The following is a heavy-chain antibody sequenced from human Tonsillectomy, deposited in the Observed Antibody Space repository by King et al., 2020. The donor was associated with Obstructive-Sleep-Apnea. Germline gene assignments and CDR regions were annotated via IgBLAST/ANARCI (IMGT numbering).Heavy chain of an antibody. D-gene: IGHD3-10*01. Sequence: QLVQSGAEVKKPGASVKVSCKASGYTFTSYGISWVRQAPGQGLEWMGWISAYNGNTNYAQKLQGRVTMTTDTSTSTAYMALRSLRSDDTAVYYCARNALRDLWFGEHPDYWGQGTLVTVSS. CDR1: GYTFTSYG. CDR3: ARNALRDLWFGEHPDY. J-gene: IGHJ4*02. V-gene: IGHV1-18*04. CDR2: ISAYNGNT.